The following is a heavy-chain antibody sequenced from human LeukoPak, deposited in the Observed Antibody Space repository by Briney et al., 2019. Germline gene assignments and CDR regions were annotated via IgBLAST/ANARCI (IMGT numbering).Heavy chain of an antibody. V-gene: IGHV4-59*01. D-gene: IGHD2-15*01. CDR3: ARLLAGCPGGRCRAHFDY. J-gene: IGHJ4*02. CDR1: GDSINSNY. Sequence: PSETLSLTCSVSGDSINSNYWSWMRQPPGKGLEWIGYIYYGGSTNYNPSLKSRVSMSVDTSKNQFSLNLSSVTAADTAVYHCARLLAGCPGGRCRAHFDYXGQGTLVTVS. CDR2: IYYGGST.